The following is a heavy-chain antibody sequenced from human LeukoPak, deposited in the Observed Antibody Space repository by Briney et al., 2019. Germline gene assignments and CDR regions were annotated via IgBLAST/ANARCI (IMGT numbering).Heavy chain of an antibody. CDR3: ARGQYCSSTICYGARGPVY. J-gene: IGHJ4*02. CDR1: GFIFSDYY. CDR2: MSSSGTTI. Sequence: GGSLRLSCAASGFIFSDYYMSWIRQAPGKGLEWVSYMSSSGTTIYYADSVKGRFTISRDNAKNSLYLQMNSLRAEDTAVYYCARGQYCSSTICYGARGPVYWGQGTLVTVSS. V-gene: IGHV3-11*01. D-gene: IGHD2-2*01.